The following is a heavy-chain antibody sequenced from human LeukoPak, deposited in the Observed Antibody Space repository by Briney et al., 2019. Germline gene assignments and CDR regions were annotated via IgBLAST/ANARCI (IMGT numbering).Heavy chain of an antibody. D-gene: IGHD2-15*01. CDR3: AGRPGIVSSVP. V-gene: IGHV4-4*02. Sequence: SETLSLTCAASGGSISSSNWWSWVRQPPGKGLEWIGEIYHSGSTNYNPSLKCRVTISVDKSKNQFSLKLSSVTAADTAVYYCAGRPGIVSSVPWGQGTLVTVSS. CDR1: GGSISSSNW. CDR2: IYHSGST. J-gene: IGHJ5*02.